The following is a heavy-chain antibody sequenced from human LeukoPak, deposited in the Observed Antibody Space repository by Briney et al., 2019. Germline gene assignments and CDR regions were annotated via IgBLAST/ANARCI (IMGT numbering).Heavy chain of an antibody. D-gene: IGHD3-9*01. Sequence: GGSLRLSCAASGFTFRSYAMSWVRQAPGKGLEWVSAISGSGGSTYYADSVKGRFTISRDNSKNTLYLQMNSLRAEDTAVYYCAKGADILTGYDNWFDPRGQGTLVTVSS. J-gene: IGHJ5*02. V-gene: IGHV3-23*01. CDR1: GFTFRSYA. CDR2: ISGSGGST. CDR3: AKGADILTGYDNWFDP.